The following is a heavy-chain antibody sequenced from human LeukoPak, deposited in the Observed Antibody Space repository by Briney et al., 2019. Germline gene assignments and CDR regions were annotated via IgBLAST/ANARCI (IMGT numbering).Heavy chain of an antibody. D-gene: IGHD5-18*01. CDR3: ARGRGYTYYQ. CDR2: IYTSGST. CDR1: GGSFSGYY. V-gene: IGHV4-4*07. J-gene: IGHJ4*02. Sequence: PSETLSLTCAVCGGSFSGYYWSLIRQPAGEGLEWIGHIYTSGSTDYNPSLKSRVTMSVDTSKKQSSLKLSSVTAADTAVYFCARGRGYTYYQWGQGTLVIVSS.